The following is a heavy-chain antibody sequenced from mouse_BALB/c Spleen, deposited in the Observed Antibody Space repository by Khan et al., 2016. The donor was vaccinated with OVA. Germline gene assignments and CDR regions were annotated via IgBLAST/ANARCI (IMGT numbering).Heavy chain of an antibody. J-gene: IGHJ3*01. CDR3: ARRDDFGSRSFAY. V-gene: IGHV1S136*01. CDR1: GYTFTSYV. CDR2: INTYNDGT. D-gene: IGHD1-1*01. Sequence: EVQLVQSGPELVKPGASVQMSCKASGYTFTSYVMHWVKQTPGQGLEWIGYINTYNDGTKYTEKFKGKATLTSDKSSSTAYMELSSLTSEDSAVYNYARRDDFGSRSFAYWGQGTLVTVSA.